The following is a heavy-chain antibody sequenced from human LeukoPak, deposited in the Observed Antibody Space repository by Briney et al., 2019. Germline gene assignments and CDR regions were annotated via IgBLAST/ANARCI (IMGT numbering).Heavy chain of an antibody. Sequence: SETLSLACAVYGGSFSGYYWSWIRQPPGKGLEWIGEINHSGSTNYNPSLKSRVTISVDTSKNQFSLKLSSVTAADTAVYYCARGLGIAAAGTFDYWGQGTLVTVSS. D-gene: IGHD6-13*01. J-gene: IGHJ4*02. CDR3: ARGLGIAAAGTFDY. V-gene: IGHV4-34*01. CDR2: INHSGST. CDR1: GGSFSGYY.